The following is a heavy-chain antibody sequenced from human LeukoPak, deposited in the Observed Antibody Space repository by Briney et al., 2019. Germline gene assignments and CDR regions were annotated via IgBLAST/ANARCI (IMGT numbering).Heavy chain of an antibody. CDR1: GFTFSSYA. J-gene: IGHJ3*02. CDR2: ISPSSNSV. CDR3: AKDQEDAFDI. Sequence: GGSLRLSCTASGFTFSSYAMIWVRQAPGKGLEWVSAISPSSNSVYYSDSVRGRFTVSRDNSKNTLYLQMNSLRAEDTAVYYCAKDQEDAFDIWGQGTMVTVSS. V-gene: IGHV3-23*01.